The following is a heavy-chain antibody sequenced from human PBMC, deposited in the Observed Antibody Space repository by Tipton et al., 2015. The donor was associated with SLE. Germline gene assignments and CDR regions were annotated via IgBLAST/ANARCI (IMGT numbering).Heavy chain of an antibody. CDR3: LRSPNYYYGMDV. CDR1: GFTFSSYG. Sequence: SLRLSCAASGFTFSSYGMHWVRQAPGKGLEWVAVIWYDGSNKYYADSVKGRFTISRDNSKNTLYLQMNILRAEDTAVYYCLRSPNYYYGMDVWGQGTTVTVSS. J-gene: IGHJ6*02. CDR2: IWYDGSNK. V-gene: IGHV3-33*08.